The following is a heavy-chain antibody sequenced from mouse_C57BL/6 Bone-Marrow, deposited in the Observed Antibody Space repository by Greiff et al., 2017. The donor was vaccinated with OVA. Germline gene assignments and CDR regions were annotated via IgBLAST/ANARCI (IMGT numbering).Heavy chain of an antibody. CDR2: IDPSDSYT. CDR1: GYTFTSYW. CDR3: ARSGDGYYTYYFDY. V-gene: IGHV1-50*01. D-gene: IGHD2-3*01. J-gene: IGHJ2*01. Sequence: VQLQQSGAELVKPGASVKLSCKASGYTFTSYWMQWVKQRPGQGLEWIGEIDPSDSYTNYNQKFKGKATLTVDTSSSTAYMQLSSLTSADSAVYYCARSGDGYYTYYFDYWGQGTTLTVSS.